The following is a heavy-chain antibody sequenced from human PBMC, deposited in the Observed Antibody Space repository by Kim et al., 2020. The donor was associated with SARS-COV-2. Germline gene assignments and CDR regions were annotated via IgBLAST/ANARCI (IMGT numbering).Heavy chain of an antibody. Sequence: SGSNKYDPALKSRITISVDTSKNQLSLRLTSVTAADTAVYYCARGYKATVGCWGQGTLVTVSS. CDR3: ARGYKATVGC. V-gene: IGHV4-34*01. D-gene: IGHD4-17*01. CDR2: SGSN. J-gene: IGHJ4*02.